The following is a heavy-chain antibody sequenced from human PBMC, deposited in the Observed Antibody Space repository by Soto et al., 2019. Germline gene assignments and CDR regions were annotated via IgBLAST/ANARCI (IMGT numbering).Heavy chain of an antibody. CDR2: ITDSGSS. J-gene: IGHJ4*02. D-gene: IGHD3-9*01. CDR1: GGSISSGSFY. Sequence: QVQLQESGPGLVKPSQTLTLTCTVSGGSISSGSFYWSWIRQHPGKVLEWIGHITDSGSSYYNPSLESRVTISVDTSENQFSLKLTAVTAADTAVYFCARTTINVIFTAYYSLVDYRGQGTLVTVSS. CDR3: ARTTINVIFTAYYSLVDY. V-gene: IGHV4-31*03.